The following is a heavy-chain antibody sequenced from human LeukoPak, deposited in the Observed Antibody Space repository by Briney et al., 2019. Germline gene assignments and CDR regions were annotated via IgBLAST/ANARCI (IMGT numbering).Heavy chain of an antibody. J-gene: IGHJ4*02. CDR3: GRGPSSGYSPFDY. Sequence: SETLSLTCTVSGGSISSYYWSWIRQPPGKGLEWIGYIYYSGSTNYNPSLKSRVTISVDTSKNQFSLKLSSVPAADTAVFYCGRGPSSGYSPFDYGGQGTLVTVSP. V-gene: IGHV4-59*01. CDR1: GGSISSYY. D-gene: IGHD3-22*01. CDR2: IYYSGST.